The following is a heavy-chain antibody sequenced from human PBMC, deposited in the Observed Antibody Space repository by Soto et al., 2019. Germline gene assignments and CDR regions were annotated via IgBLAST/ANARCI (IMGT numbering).Heavy chain of an antibody. Sequence: SETLSLTCTVSGGSISSYYWSWIRQPPGKGLEWIGYIYYSGSTNYNPSLKSRVTISVDTSKNQFSLKLSYVTAADTAVYYCARCLRGYSYGYYFDYWGQGTLVTVSS. J-gene: IGHJ4*02. CDR2: IYYSGST. V-gene: IGHV4-59*01. CDR3: ARCLRGYSYGYYFDY. CDR1: GGSISSYY. D-gene: IGHD5-18*01.